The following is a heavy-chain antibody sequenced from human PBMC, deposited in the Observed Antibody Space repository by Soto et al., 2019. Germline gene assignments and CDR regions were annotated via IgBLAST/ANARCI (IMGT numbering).Heavy chain of an antibody. CDR2: IIPICGST. CDR3: ARDGYYGSGSYLSRSYYYYGMDV. Sequence: GSVKVYCKASGYTFTSYYMHWVRQAPGQGLEWMGIIIPICGSTSYAQKFQGRVTITADESTSTAYMELSSLRSEDTAVYYCARDGYYGSGSYLSRSYYYYGMDVWGQGTTVTVSS. CDR1: GYTFTSYY. V-gene: IGHV1-46*01. J-gene: IGHJ6*02. D-gene: IGHD3-10*01.